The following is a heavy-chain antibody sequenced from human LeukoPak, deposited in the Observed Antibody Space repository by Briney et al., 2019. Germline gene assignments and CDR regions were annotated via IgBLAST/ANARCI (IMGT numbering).Heavy chain of an antibody. CDR1: GFTFKNYR. CDR2: MKDDGNEI. CDR3: ARNRATNDY. J-gene: IGHJ4*02. Sequence: PGGSLRLSCTASGFTFKNYRMTWVRQAPGKGLEWVASMKDDGNEIQYVDSVKGRFTISRDNAKNSLYLQMNNLRAEDTAAYYCARNRATNDYWGQGTLVTVSS. D-gene: IGHD1-26*01. V-gene: IGHV3-7*01.